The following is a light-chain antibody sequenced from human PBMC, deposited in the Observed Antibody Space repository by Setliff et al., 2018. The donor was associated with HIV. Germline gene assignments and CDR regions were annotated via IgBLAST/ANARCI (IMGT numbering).Light chain of an antibody. CDR2: AVS. V-gene: IGLV2-14*03. Sequence: ALAQPASVSGSPGQSITISCTATSSDVGGYNYVSWYQQHPGKAPKLMISAVSNRPSGVSNRFSGSKSGNTASLTISGLQAEDEADYYCSSYASRTPLYVFGTGTKVTVL. CDR1: SSDVGGYNY. CDR3: SSYASRTPLYV. J-gene: IGLJ1*01.